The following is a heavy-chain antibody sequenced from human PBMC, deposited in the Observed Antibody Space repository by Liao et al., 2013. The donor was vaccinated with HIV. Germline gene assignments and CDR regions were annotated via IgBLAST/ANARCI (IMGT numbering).Heavy chain of an antibody. CDR1: GTSISANSFV. CDR2: IDRNGNT. J-gene: IGHJ5*02. Sequence: QIQLQESGPGLVKPSETLSLTCTVSGTSISANSFVWSWIRQPAGKGLEWIGRIDRNGNTNYNPSLRSRVTISIDPSNNQFSLKLTSVTAADTAVYYCAREGIGTVSNWFAPWGQGTLVTVSS. D-gene: IGHD1-26*01. V-gene: IGHV4-61*02. CDR3: AREGIGTVSNWFAP.